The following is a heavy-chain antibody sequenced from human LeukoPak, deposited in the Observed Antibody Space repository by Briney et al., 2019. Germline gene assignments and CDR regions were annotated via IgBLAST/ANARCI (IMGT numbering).Heavy chain of an antibody. J-gene: IGHJ4*02. V-gene: IGHV4-61*02. Sequence: SQTLSLTCTVSGGSISSGSYYWSWIRQPAGKGLEWIGRIYTSGSTNYNPSLKSRVTISVDTSKNQFSLKLSSVTAADTAVYYCARAVASSGPFFDYWGQGTLVTVSS. CDR2: IYTSGST. CDR3: ARAVASSGPFFDY. D-gene: IGHD3-22*01. CDR1: GGSISSGSYY.